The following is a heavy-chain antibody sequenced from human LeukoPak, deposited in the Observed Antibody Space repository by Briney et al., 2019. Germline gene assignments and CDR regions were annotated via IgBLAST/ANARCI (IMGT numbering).Heavy chain of an antibody. V-gene: IGHV4-38-2*02. Sequence: PSETLSLTCAVSGYSISSGYYWGWIRQPPGEGLEWIGSVYHSGTTYYNPSLESRVTISLDTSKNQFSLKVSPLTAADTAVYYCVRDGPYRITNMDVWGKGTTVTVSS. CDR1: GYSISSGYY. CDR3: VRDGPYRITNMDV. CDR2: VYHSGTT. J-gene: IGHJ6*03.